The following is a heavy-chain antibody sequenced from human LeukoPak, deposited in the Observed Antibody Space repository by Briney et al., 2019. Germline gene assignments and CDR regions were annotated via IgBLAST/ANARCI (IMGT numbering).Heavy chain of an antibody. CDR2: IFKSGTT. CDR3: ARENWGAFDC. CDR1: GSTVSSNY. D-gene: IGHD7-27*01. J-gene: IGHJ4*02. Sequence: GGSLRLSCAASGSTVSSNYMSWVRQAPGKGLEWVSAIFKSGTTYYADSVKDRFTISRDNSKNTLYLQMNSLRAEDTAVYYCARENWGAFDCWGQGTLVTVSS. V-gene: IGHV3-66*01.